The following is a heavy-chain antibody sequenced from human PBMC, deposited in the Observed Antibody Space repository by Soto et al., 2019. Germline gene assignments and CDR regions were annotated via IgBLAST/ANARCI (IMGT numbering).Heavy chain of an antibody. CDR1: GYTFTSYY. Sequence: ASVKVSCKASGYTFTSYYMHWVRQAPGQGLEWMGIINPSGGSTSYAQKFQGRVTMTRDTSTSTVYMELSSLRSEDTAVYYCARRQGYDSSGYYYLPSFDYWGQGTLVTVSS. V-gene: IGHV1-46*01. J-gene: IGHJ4*02. CDR2: INPSGGST. CDR3: ARRQGYDSSGYYYLPSFDY. D-gene: IGHD3-22*01.